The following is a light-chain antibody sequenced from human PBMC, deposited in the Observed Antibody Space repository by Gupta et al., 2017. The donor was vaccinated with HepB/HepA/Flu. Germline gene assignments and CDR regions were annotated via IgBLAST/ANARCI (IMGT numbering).Light chain of an antibody. J-gene: IGLJ3*02. V-gene: IGLV3-21*03. CDR2: DDS. CDR1: KIGSKS. Sequence: SSVLTQPPSVSVAPGKTARITCGGNKIGSKSVHWYQQKPGQAPVLVVYDDSDRPSGIPERFSGSNSGNTATLTISRVEAGDEADYYCQVWDSSSDNWVFGGGTKLTVL. CDR3: QVWDSSSDNWV.